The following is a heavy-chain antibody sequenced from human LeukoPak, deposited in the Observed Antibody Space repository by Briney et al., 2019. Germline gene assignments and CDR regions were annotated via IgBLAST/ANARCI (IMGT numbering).Heavy chain of an antibody. CDR2: VVYSGNT. J-gene: IGHJ4*02. Sequence: SETLSLTCTVSGDSIGGSNYYWAWIRQSPGKGLEWIGSVVYSGNTYYNPSLKSPGTVSVDTSKTQFSLNLSSVTAADTATYYCARRGITYSSSFFAYWGQGTLVTVSS. CDR1: GDSIGGSNYY. CDR3: ARRGITYSSSFFAY. D-gene: IGHD6-13*01. V-gene: IGHV4-39*01.